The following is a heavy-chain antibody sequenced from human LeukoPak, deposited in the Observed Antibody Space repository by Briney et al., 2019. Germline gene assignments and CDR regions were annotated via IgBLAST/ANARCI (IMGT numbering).Heavy chain of an antibody. D-gene: IGHD2-15*01. CDR1: GYTFTSYG. CDR2: ISAYNGYT. J-gene: IGHJ1*01. Sequence: ASVKVSCKASGYTFTSYGISWVRQAPGQGLEWMGWISAYNGYTNYAQKLQGRVTMTTDTSTSTAYMELRSLRSDDTAVYYCARATNQDIVVVVAATPSFDFQHWGQGTLVTVSS. V-gene: IGHV1-18*01. CDR3: ARATNQDIVVVVAATPSFDFQH.